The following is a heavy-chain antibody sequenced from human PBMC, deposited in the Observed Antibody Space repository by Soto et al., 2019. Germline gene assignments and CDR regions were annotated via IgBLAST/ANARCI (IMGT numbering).Heavy chain of an antibody. J-gene: IGHJ4*02. Sequence: EVQLLESGGDLVQPGGSLRLSCAASGFTFSSYAMSWVRQAPGKGLEWVSTISGRGDDTYYTDSVKGRFTISRDNSKNTLYVHMNSLRAEDTAVYYCAMAQPTYSSSYFDYWGQVTLVTVSS. V-gene: IGHV3-23*01. CDR2: ISGRGDDT. CDR3: AMAQPTYSSSYFDY. D-gene: IGHD3-22*01. CDR1: GFTFSSYA.